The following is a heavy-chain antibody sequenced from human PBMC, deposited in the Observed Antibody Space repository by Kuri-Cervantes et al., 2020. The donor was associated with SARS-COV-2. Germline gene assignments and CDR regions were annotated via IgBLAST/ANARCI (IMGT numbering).Heavy chain of an antibody. CDR3: ARGVGIFGVVYYYYYMDV. V-gene: IGHV3-43D*04. CDR2: ISWDGGTT. CDR1: GFRFDDYA. D-gene: IGHD3-3*01. Sequence: GGSLRLSCAASGFRFDDYAMHWVRQPPGKGLEWVSLISWDGGTTLYGDSVKGRFTISRDNSKNTLYLQMGSLRAEDMAVYYCARGVGIFGVVYYYYYMDVWGKGTTVTVSS. J-gene: IGHJ6*03.